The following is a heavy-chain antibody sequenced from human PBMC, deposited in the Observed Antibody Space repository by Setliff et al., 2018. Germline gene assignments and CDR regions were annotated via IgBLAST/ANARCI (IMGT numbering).Heavy chain of an antibody. CDR3: ARTGTYRYFDY. V-gene: IGHV4-34*01. CDR2: IYYRGDT. CDR1: GGSFSGYY. J-gene: IGHJ4*02. Sequence: SETLSLTCAVYGGSFSGYYWSWIRQPPGKGLEWIGRIYYRGDTYYNAFLKGRLTISVDTAQNQFSLRLTSVTAADTAVYYCARTGTYRYFDYWGRGTLVTVSS. D-gene: IGHD1-1*01.